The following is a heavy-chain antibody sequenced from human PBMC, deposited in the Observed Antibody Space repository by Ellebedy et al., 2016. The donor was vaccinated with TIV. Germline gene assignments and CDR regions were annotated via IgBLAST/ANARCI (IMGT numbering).Heavy chain of an antibody. CDR3: AKGVDSTEYYYYMDV. V-gene: IGHV3-23*01. CDR2: ISGSGGST. J-gene: IGHJ6*03. CDR1: GFTFSSYA. D-gene: IGHD2-2*01. Sequence: GESLKISCAASGFTFSSYAMSWVRQAPGKGLEWVSAISGSGGSTYYADSVKGRFTISRDNSKNTLYLQMNSLRAEDTAVYYCAKGVDSTEYYYYMDVWGKGTTVTVSS.